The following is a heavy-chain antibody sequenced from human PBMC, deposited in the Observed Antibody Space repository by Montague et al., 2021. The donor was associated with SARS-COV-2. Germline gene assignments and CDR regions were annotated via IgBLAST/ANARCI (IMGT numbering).Heavy chain of an antibody. CDR3: AKGWDPSGWIAIYDS. D-gene: IGHD6-19*01. V-gene: IGHV3-23*03. CDR2: IYGAGSKT. Sequence: SLRLSCAASGFIFSNYAMNWVRQTPGKGLEWVSVIYGAGSKTYYADSVKGRFTISRDNSKSTLYLQMNSLRTEDTALYYCAKGWDPSGWIAIYDSWGQGTLVPVSS. J-gene: IGHJ4*02. CDR1: GFIFSNYA.